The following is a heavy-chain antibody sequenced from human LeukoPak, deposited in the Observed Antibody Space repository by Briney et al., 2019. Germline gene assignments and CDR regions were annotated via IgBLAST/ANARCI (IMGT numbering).Heavy chain of an antibody. Sequence: PGGSLRLSCAASGFTFDDYAMHWVRQAPGKGLEWVSLISGDGGSTYYADSVRGRFTISRDNSKNSLYLQMNSLRTEDTALYYCAKGLAIAAAGTSLGYWGQGTLVTVSS. CDR2: ISGDGGST. CDR1: GFTFDDYA. J-gene: IGHJ4*02. D-gene: IGHD6-13*01. V-gene: IGHV3-43*02. CDR3: AKGLAIAAAGTSLGY.